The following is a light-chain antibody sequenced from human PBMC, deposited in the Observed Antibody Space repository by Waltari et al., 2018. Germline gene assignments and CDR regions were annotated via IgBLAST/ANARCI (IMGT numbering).Light chain of an antibody. CDR3: QPRVNWPVT. J-gene: IGKJ4*02. V-gene: IGKV3-11*01. CDR1: QTLVTS. Sequence: EIVLTQSPATLSLSRGESAALSCRASQTLVTSLVWYQQKHGQAPRLLINDALNRATGIPARFSGRGYETDVILTISSLEPGDSAVYDCQPRVNWPVTFGGGTKVVIK. CDR2: DAL.